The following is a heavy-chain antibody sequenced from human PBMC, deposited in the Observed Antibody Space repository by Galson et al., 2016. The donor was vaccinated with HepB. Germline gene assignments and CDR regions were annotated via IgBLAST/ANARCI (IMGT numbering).Heavy chain of an antibody. CDR3: AKERLVRRIFDH. CDR1: GFVFSNFG. CDR2: IRTRRTT. J-gene: IGHJ4*02. V-gene: IGHV3-23*01. D-gene: IGHD1-1*01. Sequence: SLRLSCAASGFVFSNFGLSCVRQAPGKGLEWVASIRTRRTTYYSDSVQGRFTISRDNSNNTLYLQMNGLRAEDTAVYDCAKERLVRRIFDHWGQGTLLTVSS.